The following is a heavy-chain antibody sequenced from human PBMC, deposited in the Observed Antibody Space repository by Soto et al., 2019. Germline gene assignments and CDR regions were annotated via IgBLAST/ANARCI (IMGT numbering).Heavy chain of an antibody. D-gene: IGHD1-1*01. CDR1: GFNFKKFA. Sequence: PGGSLRLSCEASGFNFKKFAMGWVRQAPGEGLEWVSGISCCGGSTFYADSVKGRFSLARDDSKNTLSLQLNSLRVEDTAHYYCAKADGEHWPITHLENWGPATRV. CDR2: ISCCGGST. V-gene: IGHV3-23*01. J-gene: IGHJ1*01. CDR3: AKADGEHWPITHLEN.